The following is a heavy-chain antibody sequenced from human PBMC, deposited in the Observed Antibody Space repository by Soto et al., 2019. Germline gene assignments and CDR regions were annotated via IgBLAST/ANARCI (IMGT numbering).Heavy chain of an antibody. Sequence: GGSLRLSCAASGFTFSSYAMSWVRQAPGKGLEWVSAISGSGGSTYYADSVKGRFTISRDNSKNTLYLQMNSLRAEDTAVYYCARDYLYYYGMDVWGQGTTVTVSS. CDR1: GFTFSSYA. J-gene: IGHJ6*02. V-gene: IGHV3-23*01. CDR2: ISGSGGST. CDR3: ARDYLYYYGMDV.